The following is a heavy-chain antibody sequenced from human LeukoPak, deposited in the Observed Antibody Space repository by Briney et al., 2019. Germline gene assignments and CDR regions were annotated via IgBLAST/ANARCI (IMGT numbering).Heavy chain of an antibody. D-gene: IGHD3-3*01. CDR3: ARDAPIFT. J-gene: IGHJ5*02. CDR1: GFTFSSYA. V-gene: IGHV3-30-3*01. CDR2: ISYDGSNK. Sequence: GGSLRLSCAASGFTFSSYAMHWVRQAPGKGLEWVAVISYDGSNKYYADSVKGRFTISRDNSKNTLYLQMNSLRAEDTAVYYCARDAPIFTWGQGTLVTVSS.